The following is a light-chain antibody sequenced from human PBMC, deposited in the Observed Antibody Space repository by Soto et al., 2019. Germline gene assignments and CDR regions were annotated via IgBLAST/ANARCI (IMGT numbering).Light chain of an antibody. V-gene: IGLV1-40*01. J-gene: IGLJ2*01. CDR1: SSNIGGGYD. Sequence: QSVLTQPPSVSGAPGQRVTISCTGSSSNIGGGYDVPWYQQLPGTAPKLLIYGNSNRPSGVPDRFSGSKSGTPASLAITGLQAEDEADYYCQSYDSSLTVVFGGGTKLTVL. CDR3: QSYDSSLTVV. CDR2: GNS.